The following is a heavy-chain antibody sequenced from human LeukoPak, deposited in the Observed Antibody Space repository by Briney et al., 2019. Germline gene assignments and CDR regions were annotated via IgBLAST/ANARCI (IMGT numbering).Heavy chain of an antibody. CDR1: GYTFTSYG. Sequence: ASVKVSCKASGYTFTSYGISWVRQAPGQGLEWMGWITAYNGNTNNAQKLQGRVTMTPDTSTSTAYMELRSLRSDDTAVYYCARHEGSQYSGYDRSWFDPWGQGTLVTVSS. D-gene: IGHD5-12*01. CDR2: ITAYNGNT. V-gene: IGHV1-18*04. CDR3: ARHEGSQYSGYDRSWFDP. J-gene: IGHJ5*02.